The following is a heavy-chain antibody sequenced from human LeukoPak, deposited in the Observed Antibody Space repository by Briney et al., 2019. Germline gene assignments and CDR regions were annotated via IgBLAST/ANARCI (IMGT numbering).Heavy chain of an antibody. V-gene: IGHV4-34*01. J-gene: IGHJ4*02. CDR3: ARGLGAAAAY. D-gene: IGHD6-13*01. CDR1: GGSFIGYY. Sequence: PETLSLTFAVYGGSFIGYYWSWIRQPPGKGLEWIGEINHSGSTNYNPSLKSRVTISVDTSKNQFSLKLSSVTAADTAVYYCARGLGAAAAYWGQGTLVTVSS. CDR2: INHSGST.